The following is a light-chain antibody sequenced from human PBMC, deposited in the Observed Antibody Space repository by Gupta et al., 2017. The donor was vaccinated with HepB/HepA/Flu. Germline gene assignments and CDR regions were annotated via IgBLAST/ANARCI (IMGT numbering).Light chain of an antibody. CDR2: WSS. CDR3: QQDYSTNS. Sequence: DFVMTQSPDSLAVSLGERATINCKSSQRLSDSYNSKKHLAWYQQKPGQPPKLLISWSSNREYGVPDRFSGRGSGTDFTLTSSRRQTEDVAVYYCQQDYSTNSFGHGTKVEI. CDR1: QRLSDSYNSKKH. J-gene: IGKJ3*01. V-gene: IGKV4-1*01.